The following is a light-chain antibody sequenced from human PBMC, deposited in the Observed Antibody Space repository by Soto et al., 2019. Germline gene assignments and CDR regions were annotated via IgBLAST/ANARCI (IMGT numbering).Light chain of an antibody. CDR1: SGDIGSYNR. V-gene: IGLV2-14*01. CDR3: SSYTNINTRACV. CDR2: EVT. J-gene: IGLJ1*01. Sequence: QSALTQPASVSGSPGQSSTISCTGTSGDIGSYNRVSWYQQHPGKAPKLIIYEVTDRPSGVSNRFSGSKSGNTASLPISGLQAEDEAEYYCSSYTNINTRACVFGTGTKLTVL.